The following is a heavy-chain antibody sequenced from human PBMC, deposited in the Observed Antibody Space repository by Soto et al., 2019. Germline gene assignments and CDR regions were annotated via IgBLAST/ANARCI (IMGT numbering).Heavy chain of an antibody. V-gene: IGHV4-31*03. CDR3: ARDQFRGVWFDP. Sequence: PSETLSLTCTVSGVSISSGGYYWSWVRQHPGKGLEWIGYIYYSGSTYYNPSLKSRVTISVDTSKNQFSLKLSSVTAADTAVYYCARDQFRGVWFDPWGQGTLVTVSS. J-gene: IGHJ5*02. CDR1: GVSISSGGYY. D-gene: IGHD3-10*01. CDR2: IYYSGST.